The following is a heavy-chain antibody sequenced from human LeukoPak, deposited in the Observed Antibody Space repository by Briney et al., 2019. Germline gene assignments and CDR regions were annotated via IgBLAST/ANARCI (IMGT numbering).Heavy chain of an antibody. CDR2: ISGSGGST. J-gene: IGHJ5*02. Sequence: GGSLRLSCAASGFTFSSYAMSWVRQAPGKGLEWVSAISGSGGSTYYADSVKGRFTISRDNSKNTLYLQMNSLRAEDTAVYYCAKDRDSSWHQGDWFDPWGQGTLVTISS. CDR3: AKDRDSSWHQGDWFDP. CDR1: GFTFSSYA. V-gene: IGHV3-23*01. D-gene: IGHD6-13*01.